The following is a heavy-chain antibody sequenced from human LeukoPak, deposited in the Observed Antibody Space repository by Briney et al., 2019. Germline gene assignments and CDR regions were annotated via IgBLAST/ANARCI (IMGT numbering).Heavy chain of an antibody. CDR1: GFTFSSYW. J-gene: IGHJ4*02. CDR3: ARGRGVAY. CDR2: IKEDGSEK. V-gene: IGHV3-7*01. Sequence: PGGSLRLSCAASGFTFSSYWMSWVRQAPGKGLEWVANIKEDGSEKYCVDPVKGRFTISRDNAKNSLYLQMNSLRAEDTAVYYCARGRGVAYWGQGALVTVSS. D-gene: IGHD3-10*01.